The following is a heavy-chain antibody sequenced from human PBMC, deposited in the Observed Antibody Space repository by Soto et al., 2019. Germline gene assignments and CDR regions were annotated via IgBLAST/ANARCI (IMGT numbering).Heavy chain of an antibody. CDR2: ISYDGSNK. V-gene: IGHV3-30*18. J-gene: IGHJ4*02. Sequence: QVQLVESGGGVVQPGRSLRLSCAASGFTFSSYGMHWVRQAPGKGLEWVAAISYDGSNKYYADSVKGRFTISRDNSKNTLYLQMNSLRAEDTAVYYCAKGRDDYVWGSYRYTVDYWGQGTLVTVSS. CDR3: AKGRDDYVWGSYRYTVDY. CDR1: GFTFSSYG. D-gene: IGHD3-16*02.